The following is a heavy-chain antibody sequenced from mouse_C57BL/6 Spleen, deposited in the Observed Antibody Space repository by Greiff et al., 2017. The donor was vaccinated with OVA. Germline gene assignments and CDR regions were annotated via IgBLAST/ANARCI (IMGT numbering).Heavy chain of an antibody. J-gene: IGHJ4*01. CDR2: IYPGDGDT. CDR1: GYAFSSYW. Sequence: QVHVKQSGAELVKPGASVKISCKASGYAFSSYWMNWVKQRPGKGLEWIGQIYPGDGDTNYNGKFKGKATLTADKSSSTAYMQLSSLTSEDSAVYFCARRGDGNLDYWGQGTSVTVSS. D-gene: IGHD2-1*01. CDR3: ARRGDGNLDY. V-gene: IGHV1-80*01.